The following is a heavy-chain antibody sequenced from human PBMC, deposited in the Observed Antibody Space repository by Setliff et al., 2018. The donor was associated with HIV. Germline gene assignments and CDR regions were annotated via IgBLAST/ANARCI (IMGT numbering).Heavy chain of an antibody. CDR2: INRSGTP. D-gene: IGHD3-22*01. J-gene: IGHJ6*03. V-gene: IGHV4-34*01. CDR3: AREFEYYDSRGFRYYYMDV. Sequence: PSETLSLTCAVYGGSLSDYYWSWIRQPPGKGLEWIAEINRSGTPNYNPSLESRVTISVDSSKNRVSLKLSSVTAADTAVYYCAREFEYYDSRGFRYYYMDVSGKGTAVTVS. CDR1: GGSLSDYY.